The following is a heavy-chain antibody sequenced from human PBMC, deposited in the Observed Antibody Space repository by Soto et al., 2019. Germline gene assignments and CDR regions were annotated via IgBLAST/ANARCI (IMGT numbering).Heavy chain of an antibody. J-gene: IGHJ4*02. CDR2: IYWDDDK. CDR3: AHRVHLSGGYEYSFDF. D-gene: IGHD5-12*01. V-gene: IGHV2-5*02. CDR1: GFSLSSSGVS. Sequence: QITLKESGLTLVKPTQTLTLTCTFSGFSLSSSGVSVGWIRQPPGKALEWLALIYWDDDKRYNPSLKNRLTITKDTSKNQVVLTMTNMDPVDTATYYCAHRVHLSGGYEYSFDFWGQGALVTVSS.